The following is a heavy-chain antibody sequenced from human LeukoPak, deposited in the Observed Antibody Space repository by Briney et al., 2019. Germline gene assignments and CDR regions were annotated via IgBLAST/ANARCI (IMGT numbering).Heavy chain of an antibody. J-gene: IGHJ6*03. Sequence: SETLSLTCAVYGGSFSGYYWSWIRQPPGEGLEWIGEINHSGSTNYNPSLKSRVTISVDTSKNQFSLKLSSVTAADTAVYYCATEDPGGNCSSTSCYLTSPYYYYYYMDVWGKGTTVTVSS. V-gene: IGHV4-34*01. D-gene: IGHD2-2*01. CDR1: GGSFSGYY. CDR3: ATEDPGGNCSSTSCYLTSPYYYYYYMDV. CDR2: INHSGST.